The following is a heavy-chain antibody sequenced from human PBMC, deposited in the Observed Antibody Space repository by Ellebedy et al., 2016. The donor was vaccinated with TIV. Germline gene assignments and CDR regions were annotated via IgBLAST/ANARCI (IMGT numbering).Heavy chain of an antibody. D-gene: IGHD2-21*02. V-gene: IGHV3-23*01. CDR3: ARGRVDIVATMRSGGNCGGDCYSFDY. J-gene: IGHJ4*02. CDR1: GFTFSSYA. Sequence: GGSLRLSCAASGFTFSSYAMSWVRQAPGKGLEWVSAISGSGGSTYYADSVKGRFTISRDNSKNTLYLQMNSLRAEDTAVYYCARGRVDIVATMRSGGNCGGDCYSFDYWGQGTLVTVSS. CDR2: ISGSGGST.